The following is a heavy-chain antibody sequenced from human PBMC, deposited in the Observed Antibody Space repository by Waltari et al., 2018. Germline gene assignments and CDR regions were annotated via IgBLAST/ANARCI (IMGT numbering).Heavy chain of an antibody. CDR3: AREQRTYYFDY. V-gene: IGHV3-53*01. J-gene: IGHJ4*02. Sequence: LEWVSVLYTSDGTYYADSVRGRFTISRDNAKNTLYLQMNSLRAEDTALYYCAREQRTYYFDYWGQGTLVTVSS. CDR2: LYTSDGT. D-gene: IGHD6-25*01.